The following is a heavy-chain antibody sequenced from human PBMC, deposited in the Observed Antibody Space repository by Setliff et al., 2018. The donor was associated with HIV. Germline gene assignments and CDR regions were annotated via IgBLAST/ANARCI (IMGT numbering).Heavy chain of an antibody. J-gene: IGHJ5*02. D-gene: IGHD6-13*01. CDR1: GFTFSKTW. Sequence: PGGSLRLSCAASGFTFSKTWMTWVRQAPGKGLEWVGRIKSKIDGGTADYAAPVKGRFTISRDDSKNTLYLQMNSLKIEDTAMYYCTSRPPNSSSRRFDPWGQGTLVTVSS. CDR2: IKSKIDGGTA. CDR3: TSRPPNSSSRRFDP. V-gene: IGHV3-15*01.